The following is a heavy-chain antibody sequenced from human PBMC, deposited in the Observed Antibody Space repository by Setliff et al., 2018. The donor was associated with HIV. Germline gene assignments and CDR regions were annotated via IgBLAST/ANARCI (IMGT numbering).Heavy chain of an antibody. V-gene: IGHV1-3*03. CDR3: ARDVYFTFSGEVIRHYLDV. D-gene: IGHD3-3*01. Sequence: GASVKVSCKASGYTFTNYAMHWLRQAPGQRLEWMGWINAGNGNTRYSQEFQGRVTITRDTSATTAYMELSSLRSEDMGLYYCARDVYFTFSGEVIRHYLDVWGKGTTVTVSS. J-gene: IGHJ6*03. CDR2: INAGNGNT. CDR1: GYTFTNYA.